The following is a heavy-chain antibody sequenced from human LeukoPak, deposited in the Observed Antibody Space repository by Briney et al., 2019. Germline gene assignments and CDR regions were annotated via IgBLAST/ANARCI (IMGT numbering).Heavy chain of an antibody. V-gene: IGHV4-34*01. CDR2: INHSGST. CDR1: GGSFSGYY. J-gene: IGHJ4*02. D-gene: IGHD6-13*01. Sequence: PSETLSLTCAVYGGSFSGYYWSWIRQPPEKGLEWIGEINHSGSTNYNPSLKSRVTISVDTSKNQFSLKLSSVTAADTAVYYCAILAAAGNVDYWGQGTLVTVSS. CDR3: AILAAAGNVDY.